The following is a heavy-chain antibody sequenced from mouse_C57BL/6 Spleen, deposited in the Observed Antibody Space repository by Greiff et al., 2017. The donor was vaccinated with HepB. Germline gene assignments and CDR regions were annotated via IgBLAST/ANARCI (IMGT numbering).Heavy chain of an antibody. CDR3: ARGTYYSNHEGFAY. V-gene: IGHV1-4*01. Sequence: QVQLQQSGAELARPGASVKMSCKASGYTFTSYTMHWVKQRPGQGLEWIGYINPSSGYTKYNQKFKDKATLTADKSSSTAYMQLSSLTSEDSAVYYCARGTYYSNHEGFAYWGQGTLVTVSA. CDR1: GYTFTSYT. J-gene: IGHJ3*01. D-gene: IGHD2-5*01. CDR2: INPSSGYT.